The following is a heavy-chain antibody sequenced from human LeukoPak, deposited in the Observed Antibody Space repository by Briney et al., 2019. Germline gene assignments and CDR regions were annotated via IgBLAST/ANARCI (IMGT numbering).Heavy chain of an antibody. CDR1: GFAFSSFS. Sequence: GGSLRLSCAASGFAFSSFSMHWVRQAPGKGLEHLAFIIPDGSDKYHADFVKGRFTISRDNSRNTLYLQMNGLRGDDTAVYYCGAVEGSGSQGYFDYWGQGTLVTVSS. J-gene: IGHJ4*02. V-gene: IGHV3-30*02. D-gene: IGHD3-10*01. CDR2: IIPDGSDK. CDR3: GAVEGSGSQGYFDY.